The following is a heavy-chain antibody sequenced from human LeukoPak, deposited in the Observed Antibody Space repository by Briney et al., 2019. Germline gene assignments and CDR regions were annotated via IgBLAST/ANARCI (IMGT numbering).Heavy chain of an antibody. CDR3: ASGYSSGWLTXXXDY. CDR2: ISSSSSYI. CDR1: GFTFSSYS. D-gene: IGHD6-19*01. Sequence: GGSLRLSCAASGFTFSSYSMNWVRQAPGKGLEWVSSISSSSSYIYYADSVKGRFTISRDNAKNSLYLQMNSLRAEDTAVYYCASGYSSGWLTXXXDYWGQGTLVTVSS. V-gene: IGHV3-21*01. J-gene: IGHJ4*02.